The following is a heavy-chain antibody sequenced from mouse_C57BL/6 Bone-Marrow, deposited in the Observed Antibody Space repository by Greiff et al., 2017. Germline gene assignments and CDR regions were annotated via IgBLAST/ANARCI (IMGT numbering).Heavy chain of an antibody. Sequence: QVQLQQPGAELVKPGASVTLSCKASGYTFTSYWMHWVKPRPGRGLEWIGRIDPNSGGTKYNEKFKSKATLTVDKPSSTAYMQLSSLTSADSAVYYCERWETTGYFDVWGTGTTVTVSS. V-gene: IGHV1-72*01. D-gene: IGHD1-1*01. CDR1: GYTFTSYW. CDR3: ERWETTGYFDV. CDR2: IDPNSGGT. J-gene: IGHJ1*03.